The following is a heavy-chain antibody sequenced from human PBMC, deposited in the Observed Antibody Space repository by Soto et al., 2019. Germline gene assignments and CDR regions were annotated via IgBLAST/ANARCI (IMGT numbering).Heavy chain of an antibody. J-gene: IGHJ4*02. V-gene: IGHV3-30-3*01. CDR3: ARSVAVAGLDY. Sequence: QVQLVESGGGVVQPGRSLRLSCAASGFTLSSYSMHWVRQAPGKGLEWVGVISYDGNKKYYRDSVKGRFSISRDTSNNPVHLQMNSLRPEDTAVYYCARSVAVAGLDYWGQGSLVTVSS. CDR1: GFTLSSYS. D-gene: IGHD6-19*01. CDR2: ISYDGNKK.